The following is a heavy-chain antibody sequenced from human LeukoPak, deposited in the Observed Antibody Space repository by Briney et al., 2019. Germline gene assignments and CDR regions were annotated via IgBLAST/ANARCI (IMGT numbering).Heavy chain of an antibody. D-gene: IGHD3-10*01. Sequence: SETLSLTCAVSGGSPSSYYWSWFRQPPGKGLEWIGYIYYSGSTNYKPSLKSRVTISVDTSKNQFSLKLSSVTAADTAVYYCARVQSGTYYKLIDYWGQGTLVTVSS. CDR2: IYYSGST. V-gene: IGHV4-59*01. CDR1: GGSPSSYY. J-gene: IGHJ4*02. CDR3: ARVQSGTYYKLIDY.